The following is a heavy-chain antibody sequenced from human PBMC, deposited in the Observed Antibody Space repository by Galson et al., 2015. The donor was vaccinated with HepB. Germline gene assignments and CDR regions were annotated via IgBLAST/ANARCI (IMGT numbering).Heavy chain of an antibody. D-gene: IGHD2-21*01. CDR1: GYSFTNYW. Sequence: QSGAEVKKPGESLKISCKGSGYSFTNYWIGWVRQMPGKGLEWMGIIYPGDSDTKYSPSFQGQVTISADKSISTAYLQWSSLKASDTAMYYCARHDRVVALLDAFDIWGQGTMVTVSS. CDR3: ARHDRVVALLDAFDI. V-gene: IGHV5-51*01. CDR2: IYPGDSDT. J-gene: IGHJ3*02.